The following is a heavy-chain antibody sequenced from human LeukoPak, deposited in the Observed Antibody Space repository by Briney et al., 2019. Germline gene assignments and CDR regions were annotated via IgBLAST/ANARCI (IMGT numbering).Heavy chain of an antibody. Sequence: ASVKVSCKASGYTFTGYYMHWVRQAPGRGLEWMGWINPNCGGTNYAQKFQGRVTMTRDTSISTAYMELSRLRSDDTAVYYCARAMSIAARLQTIFDYWGQGTLVTVSS. D-gene: IGHD6-6*01. V-gene: IGHV1-2*02. J-gene: IGHJ4*02. CDR1: GYTFTGYY. CDR3: ARAMSIAARLQTIFDY. CDR2: INPNCGGT.